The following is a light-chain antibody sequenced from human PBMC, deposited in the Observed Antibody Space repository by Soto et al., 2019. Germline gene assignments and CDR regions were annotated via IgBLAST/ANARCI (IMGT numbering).Light chain of an antibody. Sequence: QSALTQPASVSGSPGQSVTISCTGTSSDVGGYNYVSWYQQHPGKAPKLMIYDVSNRPSGVSNRFSGSKSGNTASLTISGLQAEDEADYYCRSYTSSSPLLVFGGGTKLTVL. V-gene: IGLV2-14*01. CDR2: DVS. J-gene: IGLJ2*01. CDR1: SSDVGGYNY. CDR3: RSYTSSSPLLV.